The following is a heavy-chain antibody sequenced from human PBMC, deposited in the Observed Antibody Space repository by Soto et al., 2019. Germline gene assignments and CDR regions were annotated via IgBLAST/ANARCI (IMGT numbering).Heavy chain of an antibody. V-gene: IGHV4-31*03. CDR2: IYYRGNS. D-gene: IGHD2-15*01. J-gene: IGHJ4*02. Sequence: QVQLQESGPGLVKPSQTLSLTCTVSSDSITSGPYYWSWVRQHPGRGLEWMWYIYYRGNSYYNPSLKSRISIPLDRSKNRSYLELNSVTAAVTAVYYCARSGGSISWYVVFDFWGQGTLVTVSS. CDR3: ARSGGSISWYVVFDF. CDR1: SDSITSGPYY.